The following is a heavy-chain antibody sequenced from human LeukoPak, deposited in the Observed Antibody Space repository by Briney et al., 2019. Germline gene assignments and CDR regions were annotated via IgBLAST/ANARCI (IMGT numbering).Heavy chain of an antibody. D-gene: IGHD3-3*01. J-gene: IGHJ5*02. Sequence: SETLSLTCAVYGGSFSGYYWSWIRQPPGKGLEWIGEINHSGSTNYNPSLKSRVTISVDTSKNQFSLKLSSVTAADTAVYYCARGHVAGYDFWSGYKANWFDPWGQGTLVTVSS. V-gene: IGHV4-34*01. CDR1: GGSFSGYY. CDR2: INHSGST. CDR3: ARGHVAGYDFWSGYKANWFDP.